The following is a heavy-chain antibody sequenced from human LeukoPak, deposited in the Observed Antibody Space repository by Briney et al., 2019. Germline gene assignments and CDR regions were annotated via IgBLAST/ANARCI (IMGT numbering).Heavy chain of an antibody. Sequence: ASVKVSYKASGYTFTSYDINWVRQATGQGLEWMGWMNPNSGNTGYAQKSQGRVTMTRNTSISTAYMELSSLRSEDTAVYYCARRDSSGYYYVSDYWGQGTLVTVSS. CDR2: MNPNSGNT. D-gene: IGHD3-22*01. CDR3: ARRDSSGYYYVSDY. J-gene: IGHJ4*02. CDR1: GYTFTSYD. V-gene: IGHV1-8*01.